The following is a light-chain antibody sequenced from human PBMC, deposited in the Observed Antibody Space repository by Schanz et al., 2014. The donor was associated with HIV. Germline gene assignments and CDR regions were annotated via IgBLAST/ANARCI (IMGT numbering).Light chain of an antibody. CDR1: SSDVGGYNY. V-gene: IGLV2-14*01. J-gene: IGLJ2*01. Sequence: QFALTQPASVSGSPGQSITISCTGTSSDVGGYNYVSWYQQHPGKAPKLMIYEVSKRPSGVSNRFSGSKSGNTASLTISGLQREDEADYSCSSYTSSSTHVVFGGGTKLTVL. CDR2: EVS. CDR3: SSYTSSSTHVV.